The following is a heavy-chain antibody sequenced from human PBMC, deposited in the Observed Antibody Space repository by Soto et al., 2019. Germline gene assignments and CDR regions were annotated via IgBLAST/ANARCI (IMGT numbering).Heavy chain of an antibody. V-gene: IGHV3-30*18. J-gene: IGHJ4*02. CDR2: ISYDGSNK. CDR1: VFTFSRYG. D-gene: IGHD3-22*01. CDR3: AKDYYDSSGTMEY. Sequence: LSCASSVFTFSRYGMHWVRQAPGKGLEWVAVISYDGSNKYYADSVKGRFTISRDNSKNTLYLQMNSLRAEDTAVYYWAKDYYDSSGTMEYWGQGTLVTVSS.